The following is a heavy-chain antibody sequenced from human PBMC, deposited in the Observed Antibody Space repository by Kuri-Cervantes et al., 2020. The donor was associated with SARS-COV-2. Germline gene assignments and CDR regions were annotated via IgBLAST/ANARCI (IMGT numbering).Heavy chain of an antibody. D-gene: IGHD3-22*01. CDR1: GGSISSGDYY. Sequence: LRLSCTVSGGSISSGDYYWSWIRQPPGKGLEWIGYIYYSGSTYYNPSLKSRVTISVDTSKNQFSLKLSSVTAADTAVYYCARHPPGYYDSSGYYDYWGQGTLVTVSS. CDR3: ARHPPGYYDSSGYYDY. V-gene: IGHV4-30-4*08. CDR2: IYYSGST. J-gene: IGHJ4*02.